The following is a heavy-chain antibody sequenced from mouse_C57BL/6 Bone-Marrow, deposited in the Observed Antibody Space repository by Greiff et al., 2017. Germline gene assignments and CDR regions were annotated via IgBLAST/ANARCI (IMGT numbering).Heavy chain of an antibody. Sequence: QVQLQQPGAELVMPGASVKLSCKASGYTFTSYWMHWVKQRPGQGLEWIGEIDPSDSYTNYNQKFQGKSTLTVDKSSSTAYMQLSSQTSEDSAVYYCARERQGSLDAMDYWGQGTSVTVSS. V-gene: IGHV1-69*01. CDR2: IDPSDSYT. J-gene: IGHJ4*01. D-gene: IGHD6-1*01. CDR1: GYTFTSYW. CDR3: ARERQGSLDAMDY.